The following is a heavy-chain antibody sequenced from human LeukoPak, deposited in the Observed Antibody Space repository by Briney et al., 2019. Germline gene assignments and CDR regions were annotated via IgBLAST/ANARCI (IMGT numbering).Heavy chain of an antibody. J-gene: IGHJ4*02. CDR2: ISGSGSYI. Sequence: IPGGSLRLSCAASGFTFSSYTMSWVRQAPGKGLELVSSISGSGSYIYYADSVKGQFTVSRDNARNSLYLQMNSLRAEDTAVYYCARAYASSGWYSSPDWWGQGTLVTVSS. D-gene: IGHD6-19*01. CDR3: ARAYASSGWYSSPDW. CDR1: GFTFSSYT. V-gene: IGHV3-21*01.